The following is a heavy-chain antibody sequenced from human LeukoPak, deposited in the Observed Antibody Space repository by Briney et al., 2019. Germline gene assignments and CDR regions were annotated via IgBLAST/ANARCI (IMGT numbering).Heavy chain of an antibody. J-gene: IGHJ4*02. V-gene: IGHV3-30*18. Sequence: GGSLRLSCAASGFTFSSYGMHWVRQAPGKGLEWVAVISYDGSNKYYGDSVKGRSTISRDNSKNTLYLQMNSLRAEDTAVYYCAKGEGGVRGVIIGTIDYWGQGTLVTVSS. CDR1: GFTFSSYG. CDR3: AKGEGGVRGVIIGTIDY. CDR2: ISYDGSNK. D-gene: IGHD3-10*02.